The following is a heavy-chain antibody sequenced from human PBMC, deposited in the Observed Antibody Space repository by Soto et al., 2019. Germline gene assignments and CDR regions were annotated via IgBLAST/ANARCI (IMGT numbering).Heavy chain of an antibody. V-gene: IGHV3-11*01. CDR3: ARENRKLGYCSSTSCPFDY. D-gene: IGHD2-2*01. Sequence: QVQLVESGGGLVKHGGSQRLSCAASGFTFSDYYMSWIRQAPGKRLEWVSYISSSGTTIYYADSVKGRFTIPRDNAKDSLYLQMNSLRAEDTAVYYCARENRKLGYCSSTSCPFDYWGQGTLVTVSS. CDR1: GFTFSDYY. J-gene: IGHJ4*02. CDR2: ISSSGTTI.